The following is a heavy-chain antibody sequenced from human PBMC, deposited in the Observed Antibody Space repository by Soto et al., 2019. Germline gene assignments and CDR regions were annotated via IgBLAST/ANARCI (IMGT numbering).Heavy chain of an antibody. CDR1: VCSIGSVY. CDR2: IYYSGST. Sequence: PSETLSLTCTVSVCSIGSVYWSWIRPPTGKGLEWIGYIYYSGSTNYNPSLKSRVTISVDTSKNQFSLNLISVTAADTAVYYCAKRGAAAGTGYKWFDPWGQGTLVTVSS. V-gene: IGHV4-59*03. D-gene: IGHD6-13*01. J-gene: IGHJ5*02. CDR3: AKRGAAAGTGYKWFDP.